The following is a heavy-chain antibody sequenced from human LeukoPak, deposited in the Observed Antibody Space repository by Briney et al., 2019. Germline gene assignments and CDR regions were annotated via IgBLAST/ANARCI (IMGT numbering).Heavy chain of an antibody. CDR1: GGSFGGYY. CDR3: ARGRLYSRSWYGYYYYMDV. D-gene: IGHD6-13*01. V-gene: IGHV4-34*01. CDR2: INHSGST. J-gene: IGHJ6*03. Sequence: SETLSLTCAVYGGSFGGYYWSWIRQPPGKGLEWIGEINHSGSTNYNPSLKSRVTISVDTSKDQFSLKLSSVTAADTAVYYCARGRLYSRSWYGYYYYMDVWGKGTTVTVSS.